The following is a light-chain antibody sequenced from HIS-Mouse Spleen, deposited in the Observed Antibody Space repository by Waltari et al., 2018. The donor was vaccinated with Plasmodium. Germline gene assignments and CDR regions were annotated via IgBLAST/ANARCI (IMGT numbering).Light chain of an antibody. CDR2: GAS. Sequence: EIVMTQSPATLSVSPGERATLSCRASQRVSSNLAWYQQKPGQAPRLLIYGASTRATGIPARFSGSGSGTEFTHTISSMQSEDFAVYYCQQYNNWPPEVTFGQGTKVEIK. J-gene: IGKJ1*01. CDR1: QRVSSN. V-gene: IGKV3-15*01. CDR3: QQYNNWPPEVT.